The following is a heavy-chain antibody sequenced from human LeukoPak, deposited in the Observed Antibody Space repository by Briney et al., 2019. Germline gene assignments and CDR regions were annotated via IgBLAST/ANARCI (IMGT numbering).Heavy chain of an antibody. Sequence: GGSLRLSCAASGFTFNNYAMGWVRQAPGEGLEWVSAISGSGGSTFYADSVKGRFTISRDNSKNTLYLQMNSLRAEDTAVYYCAKDRQYSYGYPVYFEYWGQGTLVTVSS. D-gene: IGHD5-18*01. J-gene: IGHJ4*02. V-gene: IGHV3-23*01. CDR3: AKDRQYSYGYPVYFEY. CDR1: GFTFNNYA. CDR2: ISGSGGST.